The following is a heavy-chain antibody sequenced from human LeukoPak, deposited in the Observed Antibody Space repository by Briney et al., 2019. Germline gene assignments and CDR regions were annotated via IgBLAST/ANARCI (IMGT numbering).Heavy chain of an antibody. V-gene: IGHV4-4*07. J-gene: IGHJ6*02. CDR3: ARHGSCSSTSCYTNYYYYGMDV. CDR2: IYTSGST. Sequence: PSETLSLTCTVSGGSISSFYWSWIRQPAGKGLEWIGRIYTSGSTNYNPSLKSRVTMSVDTSKNQFSLKLSSVTAADTAVYYCARHGSCSSTSCYTNYYYYGMDVWGQGTTVTVSS. CDR1: GGSISSFY. D-gene: IGHD2-2*01.